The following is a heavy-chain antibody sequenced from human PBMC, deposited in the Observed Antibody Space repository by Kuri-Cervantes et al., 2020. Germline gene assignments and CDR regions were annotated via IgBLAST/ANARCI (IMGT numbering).Heavy chain of an antibody. CDR1: GYIFTSCE. CDR2: MNPASDNT. J-gene: IGHJ6*02. Sequence: GESLKISCKASGYIFTSCETNWVRQATGQGLEWMKCMNPASDNTDYAQEFQGRVTVTRKTPINTASMELSSLRSEDTAVYYCARGPIFGVVGVYYYYGMDVWGQGTTVTVSS. V-gene: IGHV1-8*01. CDR3: ARGPIFGVVGVYYYYGMDV. D-gene: IGHD3-3*01.